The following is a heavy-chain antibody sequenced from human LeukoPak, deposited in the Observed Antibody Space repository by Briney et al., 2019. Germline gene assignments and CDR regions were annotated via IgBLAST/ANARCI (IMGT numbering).Heavy chain of an antibody. Sequence: ASVKVSCKASGYTFTGYYMHWVRQAPGQGREWMGWINPNSGGTNYAQKFQGRVTMTRDTSISTAYMELSRLRSGGTAVYYCARGITGIDGFWFDPWGQGTLVPVSS. CDR1: GYTFTGYY. V-gene: IGHV1-2*02. J-gene: IGHJ5*02. CDR2: INPNSGGT. D-gene: IGHD1-20*01. CDR3: ARGITGIDGFWFDP.